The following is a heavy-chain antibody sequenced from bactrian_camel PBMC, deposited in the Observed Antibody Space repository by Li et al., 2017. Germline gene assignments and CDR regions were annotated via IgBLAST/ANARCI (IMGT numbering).Heavy chain of an antibody. J-gene: IGHJ4*01. Sequence: VQLVESGGGSVQAGGSLRLSCAASAYTYTPYCMGWFRQAPGKEREGVAAIDSRGSTRYADSVKGRFTISRDKAKNTLDLQMTSLKPEDTAMYYCAASTTATVVVSLEYDYNYWGQGTQVTVS. CDR3: AASTTATVVVSLEYDYNY. CDR2: IDSRGST. D-gene: IGHD2*01. V-gene: IGHV3S55*01. CDR1: AYTYTPYC.